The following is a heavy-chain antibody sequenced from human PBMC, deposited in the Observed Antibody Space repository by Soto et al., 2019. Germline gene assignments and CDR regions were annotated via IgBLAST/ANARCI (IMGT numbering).Heavy chain of an antibody. CDR3: VRERISS. J-gene: IGHJ4*02. D-gene: IGHD2-15*01. V-gene: IGHV3-7*01. CDR1: GFTFETSW. CDR2: IKQDGSEK. Sequence: EVQLVDSGGGLVQPGGSLRLSCAACGFTFETSWMTWVRQAPGKGLEWVANIKQDGSEKYYVDSVKGRFTISRDNAKNSLYLQMNSLRVEDTAVYFCVRERISSWGQGTLVTVSS.